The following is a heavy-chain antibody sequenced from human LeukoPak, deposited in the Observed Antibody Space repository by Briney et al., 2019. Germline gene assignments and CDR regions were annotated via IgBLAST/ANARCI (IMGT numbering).Heavy chain of an antibody. CDR2: INPNSGGT. J-gene: IGHJ5*02. Sequence: ASVKVSCKASGYTFTGYYMHWVRQAPGQGLEWMGWINPNSGGTNYAQKFQGRVTMTRDTSISTAYMELSRLRSDDTAVYYCARTPALNWNWFEPWGQGTLVTVSS. D-gene: IGHD1-20*01. V-gene: IGHV1-2*02. CDR1: GYTFTGYY. CDR3: ARTPALNWNWFEP.